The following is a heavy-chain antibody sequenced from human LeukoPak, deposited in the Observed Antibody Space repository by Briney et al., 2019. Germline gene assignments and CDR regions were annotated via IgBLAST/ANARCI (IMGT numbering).Heavy chain of an antibody. D-gene: IGHD2-15*01. V-gene: IGHV3-7*01. CDR3: ASGGWSDY. CDR2: IEQDGSSK. J-gene: IGHJ4*02. Sequence: GGSLRLSCAASGFTSSSYWMSWVRQAPGRGLEWVANIEQDGSSKYYVDSVKGRFTISRDNAKNSLFLHMNTLRAEDTAVYYCASGGWSDYWGQGTLVTVSS. CDR1: GFTSSSYW.